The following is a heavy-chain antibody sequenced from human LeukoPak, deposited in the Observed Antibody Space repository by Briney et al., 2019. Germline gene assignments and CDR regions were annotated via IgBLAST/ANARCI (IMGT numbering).Heavy chain of an antibody. CDR1: GFTFSSYA. D-gene: IGHD5-18*01. Sequence: GRSLRLSCAASGFTFSSYALHWVRQAPGKGLEWVAVISYDGSNKYYADSVKGRFTISRDNSKNTLYLQMNSLRAEDTAVYYCAREMIQLWLPGYWGQGTLVTVSS. V-gene: IGHV3-30-3*01. CDR3: AREMIQLWLPGY. J-gene: IGHJ4*02. CDR2: ISYDGSNK.